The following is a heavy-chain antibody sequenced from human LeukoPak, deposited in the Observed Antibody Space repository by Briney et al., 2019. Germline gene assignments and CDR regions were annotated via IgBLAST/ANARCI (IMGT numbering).Heavy chain of an antibody. V-gene: IGHV1-2*02. CDR2: INPNSGGT. Sequence: ASVKVSCKASGYTFTGYYMHWVRQAPGQGLEWMGWINPNSGGTKYAQKFQGRVTMTRDTSISTAYMELSRLRSDDTAVYYCARQSGTGDPFFDGWGQRTLVAVS. D-gene: IGHD7-27*01. CDR1: GYTFTGYY. CDR3: ARQSGTGDPFFDG. J-gene: IGHJ4*02.